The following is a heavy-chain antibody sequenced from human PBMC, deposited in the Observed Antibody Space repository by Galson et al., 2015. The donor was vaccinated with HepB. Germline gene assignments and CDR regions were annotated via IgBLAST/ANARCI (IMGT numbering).Heavy chain of an antibody. CDR1: GFSPSTSGVG. CDR3: ARRYCSGGSCYSDDY. J-gene: IGHJ4*02. V-gene: IGHV2-5*02. Sequence: PALVKPTQTLTLTCTFPGFSPSTSGVGVGWVRLPPGKALEWLALIYWDDDKRHSPSLQHRLTITKDTYKNQVVLTMTNMDPVDTATYYCARRYCSGGSCYSDDYWGQGTLVTVSS. D-gene: IGHD2-15*01. CDR2: IYWDDDK.